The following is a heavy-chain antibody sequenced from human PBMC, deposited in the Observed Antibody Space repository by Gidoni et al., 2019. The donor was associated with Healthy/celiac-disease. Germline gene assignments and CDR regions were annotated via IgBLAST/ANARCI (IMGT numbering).Heavy chain of an antibody. CDR3: AHSLGANRQYYYDSSGYLVRQKKNWYFDL. D-gene: IGHD3-22*01. CDR2: IYWDDDK. V-gene: IGHV2-5*02. J-gene: IGHJ2*01. Sequence: QITLKESGPTLVKPTQTLTLTCTFSGFSLSTSGVGVGWIRQPPGKALEWLALIYWDDDKRYSPSLKSRLTITKDTSKNQVVLTMTNMDPVDTATYYCAHSLGANRQYYYDSSGYLVRQKKNWYFDLWGRGTLVTVSS. CDR1: GFSLSTSGVG.